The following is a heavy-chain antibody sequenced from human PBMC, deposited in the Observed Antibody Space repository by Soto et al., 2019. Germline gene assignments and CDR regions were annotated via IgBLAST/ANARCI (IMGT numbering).Heavy chain of an antibody. J-gene: IGHJ5*02. CDR2: IIPIFGTA. Sequence: QVQLLQSGAEVKKPGASVKVSCKASGYTFSSYAISWVRQAPGQGLEWMGGIIPIFGTANYAQKFQGRVTITADKSTSTAYMELSSLRSEDTAVYYCARRVVVGQRLSWFDPWGQGTLVTVSS. CDR1: GYTFSSYA. CDR3: ARRVVVGQRLSWFDP. D-gene: IGHD2-21*01. V-gene: IGHV1-69*13.